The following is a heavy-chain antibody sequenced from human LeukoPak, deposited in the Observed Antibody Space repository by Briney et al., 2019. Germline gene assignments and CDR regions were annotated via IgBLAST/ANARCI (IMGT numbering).Heavy chain of an antibody. J-gene: IGHJ4*02. CDR1: GGSISSYY. CDR3: ARPHYDILTGYYRYFDY. D-gene: IGHD3-9*01. Sequence: PSETLSLTCTVSGGSISSYYWSWIRQPAGKGLEWIGRIYTSGSTNYNPSLKSRVTMSVDTSKNQFSLKLSSVTAADTAVYYCARPHYDILTGYYRYFDYWGQGTLVTVSS. CDR2: IYTSGST. V-gene: IGHV4-4*07.